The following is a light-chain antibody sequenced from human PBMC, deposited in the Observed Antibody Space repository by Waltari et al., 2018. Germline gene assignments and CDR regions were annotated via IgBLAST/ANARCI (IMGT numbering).Light chain of an antibody. CDR3: HHYDELPLT. CDR1: RSVLYSTNNKNY. J-gene: IGKJ4*01. CDR2: WAS. V-gene: IGKV4-1*01. Sequence: DIVMTQSPDSLAVSLGARATISCKSSRSVLYSTNNKNYLAWYQQKPGPPPRLLIYWASTRESGVPDRFSGSGSGTDFTLTISSLQAEDVAVYYCHHYDELPLTFGGGTKVEIK.